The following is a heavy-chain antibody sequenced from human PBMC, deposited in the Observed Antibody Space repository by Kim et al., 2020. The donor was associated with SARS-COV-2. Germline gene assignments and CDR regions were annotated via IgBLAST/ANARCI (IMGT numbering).Heavy chain of an antibody. D-gene: IGHD3-10*01. CDR3: AGDQRRYGSGSYYNVRYGMDV. CDR1: GGTFSSYA. J-gene: IGHJ6*02. Sequence: SVKVSCKASGGTFSSYAISWVRQAPGQGLEWMGGIIPIFGTANYAQKFQGRVTITADESTSTAYMELSSLRSEDTAVYYCAGDQRRYGSGSYYNVRYGMDVWGQGTTVTVSS. V-gene: IGHV1-69*13. CDR2: IIPIFGTA.